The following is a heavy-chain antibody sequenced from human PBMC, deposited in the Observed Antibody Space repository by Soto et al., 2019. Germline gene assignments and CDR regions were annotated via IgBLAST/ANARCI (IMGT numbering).Heavy chain of an antibody. CDR1: GFTFSNYW. J-gene: IGHJ4*02. CDR3: VRDSHGDY. Sequence: EVQLLESGGGRVQPGGSLRLSCAGSGFTFSNYWMHWVRQAPGKGLEWVSRIDHDGPTDYADSVRGRFTISRDNAENTLYLQMNSLRPEDTAVYYCVRDSHGDYWGQGTLVTVSS. V-gene: IGHV3-74*01. CDR2: IDHDGPT.